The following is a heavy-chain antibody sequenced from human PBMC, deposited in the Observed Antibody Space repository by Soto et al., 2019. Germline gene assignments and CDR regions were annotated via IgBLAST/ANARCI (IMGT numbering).Heavy chain of an antibody. CDR2: IYTSGST. D-gene: IGHD5-18*01. CDR1: GGSISSYY. CDR3: ARALIQLWPHYYYGMDV. V-gene: IGHV4-4*07. J-gene: IGHJ6*02. Sequence: KASETLSLTCTVSGGSISSYYWSWIRQPAGKGLEWIGRIYTSGSTNYNPSLKSRVTMSVDTSKNQFSLKLSSVTAADTAVYYCARALIQLWPHYYYGMDVWGQGTTVTVSS.